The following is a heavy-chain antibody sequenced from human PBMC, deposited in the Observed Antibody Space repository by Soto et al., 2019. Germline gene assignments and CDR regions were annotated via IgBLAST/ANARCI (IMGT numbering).Heavy chain of an antibody. CDR3: ARDYDSSGDY. J-gene: IGHJ4*02. Sequence: QLQLQESGPGLVKPSETLSLTCTVSGGSISTSSYYWGWIRQPPGKGLEWIGSIYYSGSTYYNPSLKTRGPLSVDTSNNRFSLELRSVPAADTAVYYCARDYDSSGDYCGQGTLVTVSS. CDR1: GGSISTSSYY. CDR2: IYYSGST. D-gene: IGHD3-22*01. V-gene: IGHV4-39*01.